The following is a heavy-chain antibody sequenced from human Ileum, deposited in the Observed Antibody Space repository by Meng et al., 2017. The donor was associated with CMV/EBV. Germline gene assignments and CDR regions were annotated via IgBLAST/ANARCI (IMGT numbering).Heavy chain of an antibody. CDR3: ARGKPNLVGATGFDH. J-gene: IGHJ4*02. D-gene: IGHD1-26*01. V-gene: IGHV1-18*01. CDR1: GYNFRGYC. CDR2: IRGDNGNT. Sequence: GQSGGEVEKTGDSGRVSCKASGYNFRGYCVTWVRQVPGQGLEWMGWIRGDNGNTNYAQKFQGRVTMTTDTFTRTAYMQLRTLRSDDSAMYYCARGKPNLVGATGFDHWGQGTLVTVSS.